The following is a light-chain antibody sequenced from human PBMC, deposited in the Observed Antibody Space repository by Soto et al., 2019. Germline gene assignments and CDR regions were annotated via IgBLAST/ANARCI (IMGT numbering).Light chain of an antibody. J-gene: IGKJ5*01. Sequence: DIPLTQSPSFLSASVGDRVTITCRASQGINSYLAWYQQKPGKAPKLLIYAASTLQSGVPSRFSGSGSGTEFTLTLSSLQPEDFATYSCQQLKSNLITFGQGTRLEIK. CDR2: AAS. V-gene: IGKV1-9*01. CDR3: QQLKSNLIT. CDR1: QGINSY.